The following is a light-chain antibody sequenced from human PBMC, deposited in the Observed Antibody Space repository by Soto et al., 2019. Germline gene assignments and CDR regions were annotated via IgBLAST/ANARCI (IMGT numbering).Light chain of an antibody. CDR3: SSYTSSITVV. V-gene: IGLV2-14*01. CDR2: EVS. CDR1: SSDIGGYNF. J-gene: IGLJ2*01. Sequence: QSALTQPASVSGSPGQSIIISSTGTSSDIGGYNFVAWYQQHPGKAPKLMIYEVSNRPSGVSNRFSGSKSGNTASLTISGLQAEDEADYYCSSYTSSITVVFGGGTKLTVL.